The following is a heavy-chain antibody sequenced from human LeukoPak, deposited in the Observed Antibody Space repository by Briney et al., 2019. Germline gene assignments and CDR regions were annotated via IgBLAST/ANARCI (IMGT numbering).Heavy chain of an antibody. V-gene: IGHV3-20*04. CDR2: LNWDGGTT. CDR1: GGSFSGYY. CDR3: ARAQTYGDYRLLLDY. D-gene: IGHD4-17*01. J-gene: IGHJ4*02. Sequence: ETLSLTCAVYGGSFSGYYWSWVRQAPGKGPEWVSGLNWDGGTTGHADSVKGRFTISRDNAKNSLYLQMNSLRVEDTALYYCARAQTYGDYRLLLDYWGQGTLVTVSS.